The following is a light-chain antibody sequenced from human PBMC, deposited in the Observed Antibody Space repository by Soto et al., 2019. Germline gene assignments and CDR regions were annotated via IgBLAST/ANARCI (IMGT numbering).Light chain of an antibody. CDR1: QSVSRN. CDR3: QQYNNWPFT. V-gene: IGKV3-15*01. J-gene: IGKJ3*01. CDR2: DAS. Sequence: EIVMTQSPATLSVSPGERATLSCRASQSVSRNLAWYQQKPGQAPRLLIHDASTMASGIPARFSGSGSGTDFTLTISSLQPEDFAAYYCQQYNNWPFTFGHGTKVDIK.